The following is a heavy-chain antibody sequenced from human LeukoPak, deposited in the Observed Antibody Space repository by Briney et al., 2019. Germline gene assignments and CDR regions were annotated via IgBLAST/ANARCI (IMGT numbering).Heavy chain of an antibody. CDR1: GGSFSGYY. CDR2: INHSGST. D-gene: IGHD4-17*01. Sequence: SETLSLTCAVYGGSFSGYYWSWIRQPPGKGLEWIGEINHSGSTNYNPSLKSRVTISVDTSKNQFSLKLSSVTAADTAVFYCARGYGDYVLDYWGQGTLVTVSS. J-gene: IGHJ4*02. V-gene: IGHV4-34*01. CDR3: ARGYGDYVLDY.